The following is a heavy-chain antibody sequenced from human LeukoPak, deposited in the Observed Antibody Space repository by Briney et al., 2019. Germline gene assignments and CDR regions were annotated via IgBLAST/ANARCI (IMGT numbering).Heavy chain of an antibody. J-gene: IGHJ4*02. D-gene: IGHD1-26*01. CDR2: ISGSGGST. CDR3: AKDRSGSYRDLFDY. Sequence: GGSLRLSCAASGFTFSSYGMSWVRQAPGKGLEWVSAISGSGGSTYYADSVKGRFTISRDNSKNTLYMQMNSLRAEDTAVYYCAKDRSGSYRDLFDYWGQGTLVTLSS. V-gene: IGHV3-23*01. CDR1: GFTFSSYG.